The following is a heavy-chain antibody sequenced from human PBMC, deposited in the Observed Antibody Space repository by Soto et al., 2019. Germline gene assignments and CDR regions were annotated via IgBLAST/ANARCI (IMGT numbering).Heavy chain of an antibody. D-gene: IGHD1-20*01. CDR2: INAGNGNT. CDR1: GYTFTSYA. V-gene: IGHV1-3*01. CDR3: ARDRGVRITGTAGY. Sequence: GASVKVSCKASGYTFTSYAMHWVRQAPGQRLEWMGWINAGNGNTKYSQKFQGRVTITRDTSASTAYMELSSLRSEDTAVYYCARDRGVRITGTAGYWGQGTLVTVSS. J-gene: IGHJ4*02.